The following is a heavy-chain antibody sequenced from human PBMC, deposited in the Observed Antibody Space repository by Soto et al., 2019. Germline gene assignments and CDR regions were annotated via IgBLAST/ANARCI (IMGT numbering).Heavy chain of an antibody. V-gene: IGHV3-48*01. D-gene: IGHD2-15*01. CDR1: GFTFSSYS. CDR3: ARYCSGGSCYSQIDY. CDR2: ISSSSSTI. Sequence: GGSLRLSCAASGFTFSSYSMNWVRQAPGKGLEWVSYISSSSSTIYYADSVKGRFTISRDNAKNSLYLQMNSLRAEDAAVYYFARYCSGGSCYSQIDYWGQGTLVTVSS. J-gene: IGHJ4*02.